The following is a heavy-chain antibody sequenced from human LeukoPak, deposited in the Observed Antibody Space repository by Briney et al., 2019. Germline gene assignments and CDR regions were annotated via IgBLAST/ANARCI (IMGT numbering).Heavy chain of an antibody. D-gene: IGHD2-21*02. CDR2: IRNKTDSGKT. CDR3: TTDPVVTYL. J-gene: IGHJ4*02. Sequence: GGSLRLSCAASGFTFSNAWMKWVRQAPGKGREWVGRIRNKTDSGKTDYAAHGKGRFTNSRDDSKDTLYLQMNSLNTEDTDVYYCTTDPVVTYLWGQGTLVTVSS. V-gene: IGHV3-15*07. CDR1: GFTFSNAW.